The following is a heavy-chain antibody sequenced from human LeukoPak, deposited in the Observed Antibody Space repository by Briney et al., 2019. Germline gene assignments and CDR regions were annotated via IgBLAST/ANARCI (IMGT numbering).Heavy chain of an antibody. D-gene: IGHD2-15*01. V-gene: IGHV4-59*08. J-gene: IGHJ4*02. CDR3: ARHPFATPFDY. CDR1: GGSISDNY. CDR2: AYYSGHA. Sequence: PSETLSLTCTVSGGSISDNYWSWIRQPPGKGLEWIGYAYYSGHANYNSSLKSRVTMSLDTSKSQFSLRLSSVTAADTAVYFCARHPFATPFDYWGPGTLVTVSS.